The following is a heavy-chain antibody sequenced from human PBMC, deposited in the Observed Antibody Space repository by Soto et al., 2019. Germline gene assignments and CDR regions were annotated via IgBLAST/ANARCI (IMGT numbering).Heavy chain of an antibody. D-gene: IGHD3-22*01. V-gene: IGHV5-51*01. CDR3: ARLRVSSGYPQHPVSY. Sequence: GESLKISCKGSGYSFTSYWIGWVRQMPGKGLEWMGIIYPGDSDTRYSPSFQGQVTISADKSISTAYLQWSSLKASDTAMYYCARLRVSSGYPQHPVSYWGQGTLVTVSS. CDR1: GYSFTSYW. J-gene: IGHJ4*02. CDR2: IYPGDSDT.